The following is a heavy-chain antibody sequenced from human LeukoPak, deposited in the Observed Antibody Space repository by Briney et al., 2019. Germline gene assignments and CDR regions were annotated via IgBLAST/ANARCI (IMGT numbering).Heavy chain of an antibody. D-gene: IGHD4-17*01. CDR2: IWYDGSNK. CDR1: GFTFSSYG. CDR3: ARDSRYGDYVGWFDP. J-gene: IGHJ5*02. Sequence: GGSLRLSCVVSGFTFSSYGMHWVRQAPGKGLEWVAVIWYDGSNKYYADSVKGRFTISRDNSKDTLYLQMNSLRAEDTAVYYCARDSRYGDYVGWFDPWGQGTLVTVSS. V-gene: IGHV3-33*08.